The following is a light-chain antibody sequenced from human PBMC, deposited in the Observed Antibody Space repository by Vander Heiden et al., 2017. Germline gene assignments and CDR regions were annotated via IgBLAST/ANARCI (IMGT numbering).Light chain of an antibody. CDR3: AAWDDSLNGWV. CDR1: SSNIGTNT. J-gene: IGLJ3*02. V-gene: IGLV1-44*01. Sequence: QSVLTQPPSASGTPGQRVTISCSGSSSNIGTNTVNWYQQLPGTAPKILIYRNNQRPSGVPDRFSGSKSGTSASLAISWLQSEDEATYYCAAWDDSLNGWVFGGGTKLTVL. CDR2: RNN.